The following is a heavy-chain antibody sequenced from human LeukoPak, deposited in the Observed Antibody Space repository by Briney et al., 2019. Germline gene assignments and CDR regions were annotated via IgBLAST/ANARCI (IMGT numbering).Heavy chain of an antibody. CDR3: AREASDIVVVPAAF. V-gene: IGHV1-8*01. CDR2: MNPNSGNT. CDR1: GYTFTSYD. Sequence: ASVKVSCKPSGYTFTSYDINGVRQATGQGLEWMGWMNPNSGNTGYAQKFQGRVTMTRDTSISTAYMELSRLRSDDTAVYYCAREASDIVVVPAAFWGQGTLVTVSS. D-gene: IGHD2-2*01. J-gene: IGHJ4*02.